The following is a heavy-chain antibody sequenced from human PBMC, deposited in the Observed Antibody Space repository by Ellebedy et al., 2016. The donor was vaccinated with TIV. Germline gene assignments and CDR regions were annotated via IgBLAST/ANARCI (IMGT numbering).Heavy chain of an antibody. CDR3: AKEQSPYYNILTDSFGY. Sequence: GESLKISCAASGFSFSSYGMHWVRQAPGKGLEWVAVIWYDGFNKDYADSVKGRFTISRDSSKNTLNLEMNSLRAEDTAVYYCAKEQSPYYNILTDSFGYWGQGALVTVSS. J-gene: IGHJ4*02. V-gene: IGHV3-33*06. CDR1: GFSFSSYG. CDR2: IWYDGFNK. D-gene: IGHD3-9*01.